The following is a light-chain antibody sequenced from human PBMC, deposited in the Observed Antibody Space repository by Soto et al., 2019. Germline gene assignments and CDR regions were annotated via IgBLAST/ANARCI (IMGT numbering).Light chain of an antibody. CDR2: AAS. CDR1: QSVSSN. Sequence: EKVMTQSPSTLSVSPGERATLSCRASQSVSSNLAWYQQKPGQAPRLLIYAASTRATGIPARFSGSGSGTEFTLTISSLQSEDFAVYYCQQYNKWPPITFGQGTRLEIK. J-gene: IGKJ5*01. CDR3: QQYNKWPPIT. V-gene: IGKV3-15*01.